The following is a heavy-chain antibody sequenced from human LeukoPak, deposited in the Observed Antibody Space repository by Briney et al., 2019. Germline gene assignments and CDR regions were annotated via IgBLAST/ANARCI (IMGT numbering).Heavy chain of an antibody. CDR2: ISSSINTR. CDR1: GFTFSSYA. Sequence: GSLRLSCAASGFTFSSYAMSWVRQAPGKGLEWVSYISSSINTRYYADSVRGRFTISRDNAKNSLYLQMNSLRAEDTAVYYCVSDSSGYDLGYWGQGTLVAVSS. J-gene: IGHJ4*02. V-gene: IGHV3-48*04. CDR3: VSDSSGYDLGY. D-gene: IGHD3-22*01.